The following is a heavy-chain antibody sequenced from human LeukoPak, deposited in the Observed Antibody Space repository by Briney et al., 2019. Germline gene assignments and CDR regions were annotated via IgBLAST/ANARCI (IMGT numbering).Heavy chain of an antibody. CDR2: IYYSGST. CDR1: GDSISSFY. D-gene: IGHD7-27*01. Sequence: SETLSLTCTVSGDSISSFYWTWIRQPPGKGLEWIGYIYYSGSTDYNPSLKSRVTMSVDKSKNQFSLKLSSVTAADTAVYYCATNRGRDFDLWGRGTLVTVSS. V-gene: IGHV4-59*12. CDR3: ATNRGRDFDL. J-gene: IGHJ2*01.